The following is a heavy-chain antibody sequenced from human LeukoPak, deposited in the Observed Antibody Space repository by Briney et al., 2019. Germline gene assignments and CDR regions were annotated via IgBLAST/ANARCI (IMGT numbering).Heavy chain of an antibody. J-gene: IGHJ4*02. V-gene: IGHV4-39*01. CDR1: GGSIRSSSYY. Sequence: SETLSLTCTVSGGSIRSSSYYWGWIRQPPGKGLEWIGSIYYSGSTNYNPSLRSRVTIFVDTSKNQFSLKLSSVTAADTAVYYCAKLYGGSSSWYFDSWGQGTLVTVS. CDR2: IYYSGST. CDR3: AKLYGGSSSWYFDS. D-gene: IGHD6-13*01.